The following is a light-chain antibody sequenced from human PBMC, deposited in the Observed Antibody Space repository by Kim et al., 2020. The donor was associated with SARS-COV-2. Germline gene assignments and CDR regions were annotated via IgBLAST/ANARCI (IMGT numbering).Light chain of an antibody. J-gene: IGKJ1*01. CDR2: AAS. CDR3: QKYNRGPLT. CDR1: KGINNY. Sequence: ASVGDRVTSTRRASKGINNYLAWYQQKPGKVPNLLNYAASALQSGDSSRFSGSGSGTEFTLTSRSLQPEDVATYYCQKYNRGPLTCGQGTKVDIK. V-gene: IGKV1-27*01.